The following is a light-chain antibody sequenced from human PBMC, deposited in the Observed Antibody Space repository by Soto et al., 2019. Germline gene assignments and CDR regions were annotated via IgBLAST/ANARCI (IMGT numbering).Light chain of an antibody. V-gene: IGLV2-14*01. Sequence: QSALTQPASVSGSPGQSITISCTGTSSDIGGYNYVSWYQQYPGKAPKLMIYDVTNRPSGVSNRFSGSKSGNTASLTISGLQAEDEGDYYCASYTRDSTLVFGAGTKLTV. CDR3: ASYTRDSTLV. J-gene: IGLJ2*01. CDR1: SSDIGGYNY. CDR2: DVT.